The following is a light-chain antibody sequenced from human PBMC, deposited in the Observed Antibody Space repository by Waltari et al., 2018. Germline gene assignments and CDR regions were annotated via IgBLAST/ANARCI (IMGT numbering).Light chain of an antibody. CDR2: AAS. Sequence: DIVLTQSPGTLSLSPGETATLSCRASQSVSSNYLAWYQQKPGQAPSLLIYAASSRATGVPDRISGSGSGTDCTLTLSRLEPEDFAVYYCQQHGTSPYTFGQGTKLQIK. V-gene: IGKV3-20*01. J-gene: IGKJ2*01. CDR3: QQHGTSPYT. CDR1: QSVSSNY.